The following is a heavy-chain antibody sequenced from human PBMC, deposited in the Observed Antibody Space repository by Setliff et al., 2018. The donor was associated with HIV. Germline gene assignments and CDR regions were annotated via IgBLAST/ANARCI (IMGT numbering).Heavy chain of an antibody. CDR2: INGDGSSP. CDR3: ARGSLRFGALFPDY. D-gene: IGHD3-10*01. V-gene: IGHV3-74*01. CDR1: GFTFSRYW. J-gene: IGHJ4*02. Sequence: GGSLRLSCAASGFTFSRYWMHWVRQAPGQGLVWVSGINGDGSSPGYADSVKGRFTVSRDNLRNILYLQMNSLRGDDTAIYYCARGSLRFGALFPDYWGRGTLVTVSS.